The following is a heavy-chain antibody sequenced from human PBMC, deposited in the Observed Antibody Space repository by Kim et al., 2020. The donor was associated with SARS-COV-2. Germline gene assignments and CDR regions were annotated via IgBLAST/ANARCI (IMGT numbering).Heavy chain of an antibody. CDR3: AVDCVGSSAASN. D-gene: IGHD6-19*01. V-gene: IGHV3-66*01. Sequence: GGSLRLSCAASGFIVWSNYMSWVRQAPGKGLEWVSVIYAGGGTYYADALKGRCTTIRDDYQNTVLHLIKNLLADDAAVEYCAVDCVGSSAASNWGQGIVV. J-gene: IGHJ4*02. CDR1: GFIVWSNY. CDR2: IYAGGGT.